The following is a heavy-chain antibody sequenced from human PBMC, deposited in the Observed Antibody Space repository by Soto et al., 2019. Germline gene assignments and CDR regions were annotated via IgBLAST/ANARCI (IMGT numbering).Heavy chain of an antibody. CDR1: GDSITSNSYF. V-gene: IGHV4-39*01. D-gene: IGHD3-22*01. CDR2: IYYSGTT. Sequence: SETLSLTCTVSGDSITSNSYFWAWIRQPPGKGLEWIGSIYYSGTTYYNPSLKSRVTIFVDTSKNQFSLKLTSVTAADTALYYCSRDYFDSSDYTTNWFDPWGQGTLVTVS. CDR3: SRDYFDSSDYTTNWFDP. J-gene: IGHJ5*02.